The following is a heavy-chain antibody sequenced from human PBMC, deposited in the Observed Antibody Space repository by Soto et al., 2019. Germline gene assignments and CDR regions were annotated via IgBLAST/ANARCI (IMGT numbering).Heavy chain of an antibody. J-gene: IGHJ6*02. V-gene: IGHV1-69*13. CDR3: ARERLRYFDWLLFPYGMDV. CDR1: GYSFTSYY. D-gene: IGHD3-9*01. Sequence: SVKVPCKASGYSFTSYYMHWVRQAPGQGLEWMGGIIPIFGTANYAQKFQGRVTITADESTSTAYMELSSLRSEDTAVYYCARERLRYFDWLLFPYGMDVWGQGTTVTVSS. CDR2: IIPIFGTA.